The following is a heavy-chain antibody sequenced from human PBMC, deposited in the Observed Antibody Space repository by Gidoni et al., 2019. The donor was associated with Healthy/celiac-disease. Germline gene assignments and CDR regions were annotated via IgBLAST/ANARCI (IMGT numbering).Heavy chain of an antibody. Sequence: QVTLRESGPALVKPTQTLTLTCTFSGFSLSTSGMCVSWIRQPPGKALEWLARIDWDDDNYYSTSLKTRLTISKDTSKNQVVLTMTNMDPVDTATYYCARMPLDYYDSRGYYYGMDVWGQGTTVTVSS. V-gene: IGHV2-70*15. CDR2: IDWDDDN. D-gene: IGHD3-22*01. J-gene: IGHJ6*02. CDR1: GFSLSTSGMC. CDR3: ARMPLDYYDSRGYYYGMDV.